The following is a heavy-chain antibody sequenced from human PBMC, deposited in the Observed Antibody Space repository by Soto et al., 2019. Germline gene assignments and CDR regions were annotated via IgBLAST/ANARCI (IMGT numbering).Heavy chain of an antibody. J-gene: IGHJ4*02. CDR3: ASIYASGYRAFDY. CDR2: VNPIVRIS. Sequence: QVQLVQSGAEVKRPGSSVKVSCKASGDTFNFYSINWVRQAPGLGLEWMGRVNPIVRISNYGQKFQGRVTMTADKSTSPAYMELPSLRSEDTAIYYCASIYASGYRAFDYWAQGALVTVSS. D-gene: IGHD3-10*01. V-gene: IGHV1-69*02. CDR1: GDTFNFYS.